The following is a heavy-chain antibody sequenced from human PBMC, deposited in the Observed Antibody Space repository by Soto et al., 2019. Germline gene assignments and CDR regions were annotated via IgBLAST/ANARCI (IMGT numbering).Heavy chain of an antibody. CDR1: GGTFSSYA. CDR2: IIPIFGTA. V-gene: IGHV1-69*13. CDR3: ARARKAAGRATITGSYNWFDP. J-gene: IGHJ5*02. Sequence: GASVKVSCKASGGTFSSYAISWVRQAPGQGLEWMGGIIPIFGTANYAQKFQGRVTITADESTSTAYMELSSLRSEDTAVYYCARARKAAGRATITGSYNWFDPWGQGTLVTVSS. D-gene: IGHD5-12*01.